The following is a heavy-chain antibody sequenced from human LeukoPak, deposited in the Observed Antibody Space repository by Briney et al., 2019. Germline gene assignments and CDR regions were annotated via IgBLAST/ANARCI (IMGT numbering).Heavy chain of an antibody. D-gene: IGHD3-22*01. V-gene: IGHV1-18*01. CDR2: ISAYNGNT. CDR3: ARTNVYYYASSDYYPYFDY. CDR1: GYTFTSYG. J-gene: IGHJ4*02. Sequence: ASVKVSCKASGYTFTSYGISWVRQAPGQGLEWMGWISAYNGNTNYAQKLQDRVTMTTDTSTSTAYMELRSLRSDDTAVYYCARTNVYYYASSDYYPYFDYWAQGTLVTVSS.